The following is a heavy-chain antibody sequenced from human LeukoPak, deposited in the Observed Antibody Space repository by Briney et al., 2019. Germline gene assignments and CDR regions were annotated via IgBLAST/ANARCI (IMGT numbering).Heavy chain of an antibody. CDR1: GGSVISGSYY. CDR3: ERVVAWAACTYYIDY. J-gene: IGHJ4*02. D-gene: IGHD6-13*01. Sequence: SETLSLTCTVDGGSVISGSYYWSWIRQPPGKGLEWIGYIYYSGSTNYNPSLKSRVTISVDTSKNQFSLKLSSVTAADTAVYYCERVVAWAACTYYIDYWGQGTLVTVSS. V-gene: IGHV4-61*01. CDR2: IYYSGST.